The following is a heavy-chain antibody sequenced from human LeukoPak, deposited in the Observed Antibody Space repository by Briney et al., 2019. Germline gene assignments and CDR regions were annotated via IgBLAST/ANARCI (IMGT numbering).Heavy chain of an antibody. D-gene: IGHD6-19*01. CDR3: ARRWSPGIAVAGLALYAFDI. CDR1: GGSISSGDYY. CDR2: IYYSGST. J-gene: IGHJ3*02. Sequence: SETLSLTCTVSGGSISSGDYYWSWIRQPPGKGLEWIGSIYYSGSTYYNPSLKSRVTISLDTSKNQFSLKLSSVTAADTAVYYCARRWSPGIAVAGLALYAFDIWGQGTMVTVSS. V-gene: IGHV4-30-4*01.